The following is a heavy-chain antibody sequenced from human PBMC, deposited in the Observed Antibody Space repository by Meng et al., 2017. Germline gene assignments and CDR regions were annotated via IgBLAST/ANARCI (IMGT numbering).Heavy chain of an antibody. V-gene: IGHV3-74*02. CDR1: GFIFNSYW. CDR2: ISGDGSIT. D-gene: IGHD1-1*01. CDR3: LEEAPRSDY. Sequence: EVRLVGGGGGLVWPGGSLRLACAAYGFIFNSYWMDWVRQVPWEGRVWVSRISGDGSITNYADSVKGRLTISRDNGKNTLYLQMNSLRPDDTAVYYCLEEAPRSDYWGQGSLVTVSS. J-gene: IGHJ4*02.